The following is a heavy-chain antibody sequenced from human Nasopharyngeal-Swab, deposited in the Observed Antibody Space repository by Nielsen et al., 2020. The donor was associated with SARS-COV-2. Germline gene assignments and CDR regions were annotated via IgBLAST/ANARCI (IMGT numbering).Heavy chain of an antibody. Sequence: GSLRLSCPVSGGSVSTTTYFWGWIRQPPGKGLEWIGTVYYSGSTYYNPSLKSRIAMLVDTSNNQVSLKVSSVSAGDTAVYYCARAGRVGDAYTGLDVWGQGTTVTVSS. CDR3: ARAGRVGDAYTGLDV. V-gene: IGHV4-39*07. CDR1: GGSVSTTTYF. D-gene: IGHD5-24*01. CDR2: VYYSGST. J-gene: IGHJ6*02.